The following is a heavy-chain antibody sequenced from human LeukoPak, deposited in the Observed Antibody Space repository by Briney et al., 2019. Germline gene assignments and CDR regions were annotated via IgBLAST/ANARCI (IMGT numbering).Heavy chain of an antibody. CDR1: GFTFSSYA. CDR3: ARDRGSWYVDY. D-gene: IGHD6-13*01. Sequence: GGSLRLSCAASGFTFSSYAMSWVRQAPGKGLEWVSAISGSGGSTYYADSVKGRFTISRDNSKNSLYLQMNSLRAEDTAVYYCARDRGSWYVDYWGQGTLVTVSS. CDR2: ISGSGGST. V-gene: IGHV3-23*01. J-gene: IGHJ4*02.